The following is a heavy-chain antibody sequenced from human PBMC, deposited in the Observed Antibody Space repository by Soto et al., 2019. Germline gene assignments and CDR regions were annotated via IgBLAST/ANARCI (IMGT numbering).Heavy chain of an antibody. CDR3: ARDPYLGDHQY. V-gene: IGHV1-18*01. CDR1: GYTFTTYG. J-gene: IGHJ4*02. CDR2: ISAYSGKT. Sequence: QVLLAQSGGEVKKPGASVKVSCKTSGYTFTTYGISWVRQAPGQGLEWVGWISAYSGKTHYAQKFQGKVTMTTDTSTNTAYLELRSLRSDDTAVYYCARDPYLGDHQYWGQGTLVTVSS. D-gene: IGHD3-16*01.